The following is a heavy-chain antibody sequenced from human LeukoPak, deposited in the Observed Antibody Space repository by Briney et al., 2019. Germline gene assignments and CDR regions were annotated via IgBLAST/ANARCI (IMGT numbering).Heavy chain of an antibody. Sequence: PSETLSLTCTVSGGSISSHYWSWIRQPPGKGLEWIGYIYYSGITNYNPSLKSRVTISLGTSKNQFSLKLSSVTAADTAVYYCAMTNSSGLTYPWGQGTLVTVSS. CDR3: AMTNSSGLTYP. CDR1: GGSISSHY. D-gene: IGHD6-19*01. V-gene: IGHV4-59*11. CDR2: IYYSGIT. J-gene: IGHJ5*02.